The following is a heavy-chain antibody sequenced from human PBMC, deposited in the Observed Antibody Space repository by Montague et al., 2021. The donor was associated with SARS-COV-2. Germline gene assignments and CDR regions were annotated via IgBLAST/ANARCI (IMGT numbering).Heavy chain of an antibody. D-gene: IGHD6-19*01. CDR2: SEKKN. CDR3: VRYSGWFYFDF. V-gene: IGHV6-1*01. J-gene: IGHJ4*02. Sequence: SEKKNDYAPSVRGRLTVNPDASKNEFSLELNYVTPEDTAVYYCVRYSGWFYFDFWGQGTLVTVS.